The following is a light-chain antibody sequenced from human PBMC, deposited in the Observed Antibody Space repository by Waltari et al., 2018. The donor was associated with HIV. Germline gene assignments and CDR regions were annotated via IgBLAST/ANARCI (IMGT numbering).Light chain of an antibody. CDR3: SSYAPTNKFYVL. CDR1: RSDIGGYNY. V-gene: IGLV2-8*01. Sequence: QSALPHPPTASGSPGPSAPMPCTATRSDIGGYNYVSWYHQHPGKAPKLIMTEVTKRPSGVPDRFSGSKSGNTASLTVSGLQAEDEAHYYCSSYAPTNKFYVLFGGGTTLTVL. J-gene: IGLJ2*01. CDR2: EVT.